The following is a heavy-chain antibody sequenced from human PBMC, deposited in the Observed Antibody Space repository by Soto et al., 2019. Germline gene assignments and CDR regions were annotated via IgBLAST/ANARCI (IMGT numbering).Heavy chain of an antibody. D-gene: IGHD3-16*01. CDR2: IWHDGGNK. Sequence: QVQLVESGGGVVQPGRSLRLSCAASGFSFSNYGMHWVRQAPGKGLEWVALIWHDGGNKYYAESVKGRFTISRDNSKDMVYLQMNSLRAEDAAMYYCARVGDANTGFGKDYWGQGTLVTVSS. J-gene: IGHJ4*02. CDR3: ARVGDANTGFGKDY. CDR1: GFSFSNYG. V-gene: IGHV3-33*01.